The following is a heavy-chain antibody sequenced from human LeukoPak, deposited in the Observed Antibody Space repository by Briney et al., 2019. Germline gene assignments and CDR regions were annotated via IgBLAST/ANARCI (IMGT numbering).Heavy chain of an antibody. CDR3: AKGYNWHDR. V-gene: IGHV3-23*01. J-gene: IGHJ5*02. CDR2: INTSGGTT. Sequence: PGGSLRLSCAASGFTFSSYGMTWVRLAPGKGLEWVSTINTSGGTTYYTDSVKGRFTGSRDNSKNTLYLQMNSLRAEDTAVYYCAKGYNWHDRWGQGTLVTVSS. CDR1: GFTFSSYG.